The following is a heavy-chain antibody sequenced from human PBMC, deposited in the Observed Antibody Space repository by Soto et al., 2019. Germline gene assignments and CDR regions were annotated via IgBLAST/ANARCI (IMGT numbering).Heavy chain of an antibody. CDR1: GFTFSSYW. V-gene: IGHV3-74*03. CDR2: INSDGSST. Sequence: EVQLVESGGGLVQPGGSLRLSCAASGFTFSSYWMHWVRQAPGKGLVWVSRINSDGSSTTYADSVKGRFTISRDNAKNTLYRQMNSLRAEDTAVYYCARVETCSSTSCCSVFDYWGEGTLVTVSS. D-gene: IGHD2-2*01. J-gene: IGHJ4*02. CDR3: ARVETCSSTSCCSVFDY.